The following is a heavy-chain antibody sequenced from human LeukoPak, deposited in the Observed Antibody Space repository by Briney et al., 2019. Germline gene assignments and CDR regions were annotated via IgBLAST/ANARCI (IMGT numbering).Heavy chain of an antibody. D-gene: IGHD2-15*01. V-gene: IGHV1-18*01. J-gene: IGHJ6*03. CDR3: ARVRDIVVVVAATQHYYYYMDV. CDR2: ISAYNGNT. CDR1: GYTFTSYG. Sequence: ASVKVSCKASGYTFTSYGISWVRQAPGQGLEWMGWISAYNGNTNYAQKLQGRVTMTTDTSTRTAYMELRGLRSDDTAVYYCARVRDIVVVVAATQHYYYYMDVWGKGTTVTVSS.